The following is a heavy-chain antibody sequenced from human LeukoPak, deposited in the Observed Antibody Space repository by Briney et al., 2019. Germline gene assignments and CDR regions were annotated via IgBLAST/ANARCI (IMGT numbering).Heavy chain of an antibody. D-gene: IGHD3-22*01. Sequence: SETLSLTCTVSGGSISSYYWSWIRQPPGKGLEWVGYIFSRGNTDYNPSLKSRVTMSIDTSNSQFSLKRSYVTAVDTAVYYCARVGDTSSYYYFLDFWGQGTLVTVSS. CDR2: IFSRGNT. CDR1: GGSISSYY. J-gene: IGHJ4*02. V-gene: IGHV4-4*08. CDR3: ARVGDTSSYYYFLDF.